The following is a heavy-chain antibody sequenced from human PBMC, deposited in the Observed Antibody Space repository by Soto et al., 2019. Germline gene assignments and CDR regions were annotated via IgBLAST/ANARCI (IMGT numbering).Heavy chain of an antibody. Sequence: ASVKVSCKASGYTFTDYYVHWVRQAPGQGLEWMGIISPDGGSTRYAQKFQGRVTMTRDTSTSTVYMELSSLRSEDTAIYYCAKAPRGGVIIITTSAHFDYWGQGTLVTVSS. V-gene: IGHV1-46*01. CDR3: AKAPRGGVIIITTSAHFDY. CDR1: GYTFTDYY. J-gene: IGHJ4*02. CDR2: ISPDGGST. D-gene: IGHD3-3*01.